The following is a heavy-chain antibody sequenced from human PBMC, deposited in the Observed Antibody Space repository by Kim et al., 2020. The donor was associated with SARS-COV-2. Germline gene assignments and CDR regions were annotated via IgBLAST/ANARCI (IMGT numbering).Heavy chain of an antibody. CDR1: GGSISSSSYY. CDR3: ARHDRRTGRNWFDP. CDR2: IYYSGST. V-gene: IGHV4-39*01. J-gene: IGHJ5*02. Sequence: SETLSLTCTVSGGSISSSSYYWGWIRQPPGKGLEWIGSIYYSGSTYYNPSLKSRVTISVDTSKDQFSLKLNSVTAADTAVYSCARHDRRTGRNWFDPWGQGTLVTVSS. D-gene: IGHD1-26*01.